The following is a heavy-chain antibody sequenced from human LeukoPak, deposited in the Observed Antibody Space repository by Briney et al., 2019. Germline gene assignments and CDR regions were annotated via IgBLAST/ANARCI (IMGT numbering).Heavy chain of an antibody. J-gene: IGHJ5*02. D-gene: IGHD3-10*01. CDR2: ISYDGSNK. V-gene: IGHV3-30*04. CDR1: GFTFSSYA. Sequence: GGSLRLSCAASGFTFSSYAMHWVRQAPGKGLEWVAVISYDGSNKYYADSVKGRFTISRDNSKNTLYLQMNSLRAEDTAVYYCARDSLYGSGSYYKQRVSWFDPWGQGTLVAVSS. CDR3: ARDSLYGSGSYYKQRVSWFDP.